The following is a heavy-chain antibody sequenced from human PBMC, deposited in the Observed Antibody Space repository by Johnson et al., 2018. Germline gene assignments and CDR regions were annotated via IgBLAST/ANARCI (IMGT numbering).Heavy chain of an antibody. J-gene: IGHJ3*02. D-gene: IGHD4-17*01. Sequence: VQLVQSGGGLVQPGRSLRLSCAASGFTFDDYAMHWVRQAPGKGLEWVSGISWNSGSIGYADSVKGRFTISRDNAKNSLYLQMNSLRAEDTALYYCAKDLDGDYPLDAFDIWGQGTMVTVSS. V-gene: IGHV3-9*01. CDR3: AKDLDGDYPLDAFDI. CDR2: ISWNSGSI. CDR1: GFTFDDYA.